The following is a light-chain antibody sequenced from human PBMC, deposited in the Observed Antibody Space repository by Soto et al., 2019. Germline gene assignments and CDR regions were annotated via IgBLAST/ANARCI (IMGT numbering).Light chain of an antibody. V-gene: IGLV2-14*01. CDR1: TSDVSIYNY. Sequence: QSVLTQPASVSGSPGQSITISCTGTTSDVSIYNYVSWYQQHPGKAPKLLIYGVSNRHSGVSNRFSGAKSGHTASLTISGLQVEDEADYYRCSYTRSTKYVFGPGTKVTVL. J-gene: IGLJ1*01. CDR3: CSYTRSTKYV. CDR2: GVS.